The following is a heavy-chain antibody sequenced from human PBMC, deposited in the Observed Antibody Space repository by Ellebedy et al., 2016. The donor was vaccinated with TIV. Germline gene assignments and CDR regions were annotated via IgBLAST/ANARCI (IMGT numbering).Heavy chain of an antibody. J-gene: IGHJ5*01. CDR1: GFSFRNYW. Sequence: GGSLRLSCVASGFSFRNYWMGWVRQAPGKGLEWVANIYQDGSEKYYVDSVEGRFTISRDNAKNSLYLEMKSLRAEDTDVYYCARRGSYGDYAVQVNNWFDSWGQGTPVTVSP. D-gene: IGHD4-17*01. CDR3: ARRGSYGDYAVQVNNWFDS. V-gene: IGHV3-7*01. CDR2: IYQDGSEK.